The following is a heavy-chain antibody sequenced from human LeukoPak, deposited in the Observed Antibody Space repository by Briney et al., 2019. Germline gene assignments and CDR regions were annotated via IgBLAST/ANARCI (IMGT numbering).Heavy chain of an antibody. CDR2: IYSGGTT. CDR1: GFTVSSNY. Sequence: GGSLRLSCAASGFTVSSNYMSWVRQAPGKGLEWVSVIYSGGTTYYADSVKGRFTISRDNSKNMLYLQMNSLRAEDTAVYHCARLVVGAIDYWGQGTLVTVSP. CDR3: ARLVVGAIDY. D-gene: IGHD1-26*01. V-gene: IGHV3-53*01. J-gene: IGHJ4*02.